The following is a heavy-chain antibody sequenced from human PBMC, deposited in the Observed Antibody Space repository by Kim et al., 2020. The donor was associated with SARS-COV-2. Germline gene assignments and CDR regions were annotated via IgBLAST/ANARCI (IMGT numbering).Heavy chain of an antibody. J-gene: IGHJ6*01. CDR2: ISYDGSNK. D-gene: IGHD2-2*01. CDR1: GFTFSSYA. Sequence: GGSLRLSCAASGFTFSSYAMHWVRRAPGKGLEWVAVISYDGSNKYYADSVKGRFTISRDNSKNTLYLQMNSLRAEDTAVYYCARDVFIVVVPAAYSGGM. V-gene: IGHV3-30*04. CDR3: ARDVFIVVVPAAYSGGM.